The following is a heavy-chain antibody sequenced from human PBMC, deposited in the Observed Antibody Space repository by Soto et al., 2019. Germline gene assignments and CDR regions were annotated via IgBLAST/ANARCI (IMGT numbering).Heavy chain of an antibody. J-gene: IGHJ6*02. Sequence: LRLSCAASGFTFSSYDMHWVRQATGKGLEWVSAIGTAGDTYYPGSVKGRFTISRENAKNSLYLQMNSLRAGDTAVYYCARDGYSYGYGYGMDVWGQGTTVTVYS. CDR3: ARDGYSYGYGYGMDV. CDR2: IGTAGDT. V-gene: IGHV3-13*01. CDR1: GFTFSSYD. D-gene: IGHD5-18*01.